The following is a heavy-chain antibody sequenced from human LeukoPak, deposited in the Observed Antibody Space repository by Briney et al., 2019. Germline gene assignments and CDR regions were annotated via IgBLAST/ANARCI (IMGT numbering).Heavy chain of an antibody. CDR3: ARAPFPGIAAAGIGGWFDP. CDR1: GGTFSSYA. D-gene: IGHD6-13*01. Sequence: GASVKVSCKASGGTFSSYAISWVRQAPGQGLEWMGRIIPILGIANYAQKFQGRVTITADKSTSTAYMELSSLRSEDTAVYYCARAPFPGIAAAGIGGWFDPWGQGTLVTVSS. V-gene: IGHV1-69*04. CDR2: IIPILGIA. J-gene: IGHJ5*02.